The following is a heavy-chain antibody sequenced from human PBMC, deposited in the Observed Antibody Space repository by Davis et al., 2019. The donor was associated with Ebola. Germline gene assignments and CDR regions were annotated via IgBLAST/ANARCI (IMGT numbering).Heavy chain of an antibody. Sequence: GESLKISCAASGFTFSSYSMNWVRQAPGKGLEWFSYISSSSSYIYYADSVKGRFTISRDNAKNSLYLQMNSLRAEDTAVYYCARDEGGIVGATTWGDRFDYWGQGTLVTVSS. V-gene: IGHV3-21*05. J-gene: IGHJ4*02. D-gene: IGHD1-26*01. CDR1: GFTFSSYS. CDR2: ISSSSSYI. CDR3: ARDEGGIVGATTWGDRFDY.